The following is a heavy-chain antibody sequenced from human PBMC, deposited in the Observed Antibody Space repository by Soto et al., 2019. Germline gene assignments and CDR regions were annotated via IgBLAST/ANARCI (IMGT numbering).Heavy chain of an antibody. Sequence: QVQLVQSGAEVKKPGASVKVSCKASGYTFTSYAMHWVRQAPGQRLEWMGWINAGNGNTKYSQKFQGRVTITRDTSASTAYMELSSLRSEDTAVYYCARRFLEWLPLFDYWGQGTLVTVYS. CDR3: ARRFLEWLPLFDY. V-gene: IGHV1-3*01. CDR1: GYTFTSYA. CDR2: INAGNGNT. D-gene: IGHD3-3*01. J-gene: IGHJ4*02.